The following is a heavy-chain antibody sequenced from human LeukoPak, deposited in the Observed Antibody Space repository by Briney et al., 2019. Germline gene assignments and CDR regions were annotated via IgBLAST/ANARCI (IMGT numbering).Heavy chain of an antibody. CDR2: LSGSGGRT. CDR3: AKGSKGGMIVPGERPKYFQH. CDR1: GFTFSTYV. D-gene: IGHD3-10*01. Sequence: PGGSLRLSCTVSGFTFSTYVMSWVRQAPGKGLEWVSGLSGSGGRTYDADSVKGRFTISRDNSKNMLYLQMNSLRAEDTAVYYCAKGSKGGMIVPGERPKYFQHWGQGTLVTVSS. V-gene: IGHV3-23*01. J-gene: IGHJ1*01.